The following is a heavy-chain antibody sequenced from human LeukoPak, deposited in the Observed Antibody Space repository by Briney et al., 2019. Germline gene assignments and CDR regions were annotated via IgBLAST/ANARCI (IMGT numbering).Heavy chain of an antibody. J-gene: IGHJ4*02. CDR1: VFSFSSYT. CDR3: ARDGHSDF. D-gene: IGHD3/OR15-3a*01. CDR2: IRTNNYR. V-gene: IGHV3-21*01. Sequence: GGSLRLSCAASVFSFSSYTMNSLRQAPGKGLEWVSSIRTNNYRYGAGSVKGRFTISRDNAKNSLFLQMDSLRAEDTAVYYCARDGHSDFWGQGTLVTVSS.